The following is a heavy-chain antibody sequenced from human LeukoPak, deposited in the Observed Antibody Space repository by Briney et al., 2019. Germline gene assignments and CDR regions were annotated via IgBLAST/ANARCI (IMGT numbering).Heavy chain of an antibody. CDR3: AGDSSGWYFDY. CDR2: IYYSGGT. J-gene: IGHJ4*02. CDR1: GGSISSYY. Sequence: SETLSLTCTVSGGSISSYYWSWIRQPPGKGLEWIGYIYYSGGTKYNPSLKSRVTISVDTSKNQFSLKLYSVTAADTAVYYCAGDSSGWYFDYWGQGTLVTVSS. D-gene: IGHD6-19*01. V-gene: IGHV4-59*01.